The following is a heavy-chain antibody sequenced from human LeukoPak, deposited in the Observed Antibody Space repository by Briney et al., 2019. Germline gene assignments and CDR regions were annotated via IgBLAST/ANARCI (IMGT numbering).Heavy chain of an antibody. CDR2: ISYDGSNK. V-gene: IGHV3-30-3*01. Sequence: PGGSLRLSCAASGFTSSSYAMHWVRQAPGKGLEWVAVISYDGSNKYYADSVKGRFTISRDNSKNTLYLQMNSLRAEDTAVYYCARERWLQLRGFDYWGQGTLVTVSS. D-gene: IGHD5-24*01. J-gene: IGHJ4*02. CDR3: ARERWLQLRGFDY. CDR1: GFTSSSYA.